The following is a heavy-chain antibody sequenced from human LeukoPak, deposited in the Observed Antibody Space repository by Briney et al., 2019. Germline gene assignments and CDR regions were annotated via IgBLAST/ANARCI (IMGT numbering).Heavy chain of an antibody. CDR3: ARDGGYYDYVWGSYRFDC. CDR2: IIPIFGTA. J-gene: IGHJ4*02. D-gene: IGHD3-16*02. CDR1: GGTFSSYA. Sequence: SVKVSCKASGGTFSSYAISWVRQVPGQGLEWMGGIIPIFGTANYAQKFQGRVTITADKSTSTAYMELSSLRSEDTAVYYCARDGGYYDYVWGSYRFDCWGQGTLVTVSS. V-gene: IGHV1-69*06.